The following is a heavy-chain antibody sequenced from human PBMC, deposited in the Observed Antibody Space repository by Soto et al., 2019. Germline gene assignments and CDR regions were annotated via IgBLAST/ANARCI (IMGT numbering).Heavy chain of an antibody. D-gene: IGHD3-3*01. CDR3: ATRITVFGLLIPPFDP. CDR2: INHTGGT. J-gene: IGHJ5*02. CDR1: GGSVNGYY. V-gene: IGHV4-34*01. Sequence: SETLSLTCAVYGGSVNGYYWNWIRQPPGKGLEWIGEINHTGGTHYNTSLKSRVTMSVDTSKNQFSLRLSSVTAADTAIYYCATRITVFGLLIPPFDPWGQGTQVTVSS.